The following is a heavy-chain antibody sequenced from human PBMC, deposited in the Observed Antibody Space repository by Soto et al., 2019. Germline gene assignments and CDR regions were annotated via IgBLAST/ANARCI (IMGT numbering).Heavy chain of an antibody. CDR2: ISRSGGTS. Sequence: GGSLRLSCAAAGFTFRNYAMSWVRQAPGKGLEWVSAISRSGGTSYYADSVKGRFTISRDNAKDTLYLQMDNLRAEDTAVYYCARGDCSAAGCYIHYYYGMDVWGQGTTVTVSS. J-gene: IGHJ6*02. D-gene: IGHD2-2*02. CDR1: GFTFRNYA. V-gene: IGHV3-23*01. CDR3: ARGDCSAAGCYIHYYYGMDV.